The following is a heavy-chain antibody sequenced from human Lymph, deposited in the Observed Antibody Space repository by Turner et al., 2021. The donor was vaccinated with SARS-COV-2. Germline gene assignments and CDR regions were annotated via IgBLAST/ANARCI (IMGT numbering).Heavy chain of an antibody. CDR2: ISISSSTI. Sequence: EVQLVESGGGLVQPAGSLRLSCAASGFTFSSYSMNWVRQAPGKGLEWVSYISISSSTIYYADSVKGRFTISRDNAKNSLYLQMNSLRDEDTAVYYCARDRGGYGAYYYGMDVWGQGTTVTVSS. J-gene: IGHJ6*02. V-gene: IGHV3-48*02. CDR1: GFTFSSYS. D-gene: IGHD2-15*01. CDR3: ARDRGGYGAYYYGMDV.